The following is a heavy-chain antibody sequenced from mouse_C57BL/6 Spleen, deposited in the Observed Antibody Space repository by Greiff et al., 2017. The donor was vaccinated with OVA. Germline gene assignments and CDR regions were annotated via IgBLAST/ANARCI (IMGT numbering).Heavy chain of an antibody. CDR3: ARDYDDDDRFAY. D-gene: IGHD2-4*01. CDR2: IDPYSGGT. V-gene: IGHV1-72*01. J-gene: IGHJ3*01. Sequence: QVQLQQPGAELVKPGASVKLSCKASGYTFTSYWMHWVKQRPGRGLEWIGRIDPYSGGTKYNEKFKSKATLTVDKPSSTAYMQLSSLTSEDSAVYYCARDYDDDDRFAYWGQGTLVTVSA. CDR1: GYTFTSYW.